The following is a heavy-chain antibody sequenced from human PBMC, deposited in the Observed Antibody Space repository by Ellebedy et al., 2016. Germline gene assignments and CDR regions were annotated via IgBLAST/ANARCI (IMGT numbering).Heavy chain of an antibody. D-gene: IGHD6-19*01. J-gene: IGHJ3*02. CDR1: GGTFSSYA. CDR3: ASLTGYSSGPHAFDI. V-gene: IGHV1-69*04. CDR2: IIPILGIA. Sequence: ASVKVSCKASGGTFSSYAISWVRQAPGQGLEWMGRIIPILGIANYAQKFQGRVTITADKSTSTAYMELSSLRSEDTAVYYCASLTGYSSGPHAFDIWGQGTMVTVSS.